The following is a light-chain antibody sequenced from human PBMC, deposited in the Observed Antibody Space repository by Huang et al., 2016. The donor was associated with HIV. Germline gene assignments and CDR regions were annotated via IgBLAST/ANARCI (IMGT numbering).Light chain of an antibody. V-gene: IGKV3-20*01. CDR2: AAS. J-gene: IGKJ1*01. CDR1: QSVGRTS. CDR3: QQYGSSPTT. Sequence: EILLTQSPGTLSLSPGERATLSCRASQSVGRTSLAWYQQHPGQAPTLLIYAASRRPSGIPDRFSGSGSGTDFTLSISRLEPEDFAVYYCQQYGSSPTTFGQGTKVEI.